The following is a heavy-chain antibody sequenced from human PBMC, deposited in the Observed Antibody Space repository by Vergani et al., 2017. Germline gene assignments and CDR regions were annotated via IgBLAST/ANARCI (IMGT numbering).Heavy chain of an antibody. CDR1: GFSFRNAW. D-gene: IGHD2-21*01. J-gene: IGHJ6*02. V-gene: IGHV3-15*07. CDR3: TTDPRYCGDGSCYWLRDHHYYGMDV. Sequence: EVQLVESGGGIVKPGGSLRLSCVASGFSFRNAWMNWVRRTPGKGLEWVGRIKSTFDRGTTDYAAAVKGGFTISRDDSKNTLFLQMNGLKTEDIGVYYCTTDPRYCGDGSCYWLRDHHYYGMDVWGQGTTVTVSS. CDR2: IKSTFDRGTT.